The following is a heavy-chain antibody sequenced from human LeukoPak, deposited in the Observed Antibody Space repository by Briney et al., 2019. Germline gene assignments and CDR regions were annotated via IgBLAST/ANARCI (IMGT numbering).Heavy chain of an antibody. Sequence: SETLSLTCTVSGGSISSSSYYWGWIRQPPGKGLEWIGSIYYSGSTYYNPSLKSRVTISVDTSKNQFSLKLSSVTAADTAVYYCAREAVAGGSGSNYYYYGMDVWGQGTTVTVSS. J-gene: IGHJ6*02. CDR3: AREAVAGGSGSNYYYYGMDV. D-gene: IGHD3-10*01. CDR1: GGSISSSSYY. CDR2: IYYSGST. V-gene: IGHV4-39*07.